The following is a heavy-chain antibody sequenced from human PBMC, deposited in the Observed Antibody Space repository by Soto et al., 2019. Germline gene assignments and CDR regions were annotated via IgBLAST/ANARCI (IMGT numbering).Heavy chain of an antibody. Sequence: GGSLRLSCAASGFTFSSYWMHWVRQAPGKGLVWVSRINSDGSGTTYADSVKGRFTISRDNAKNTLYLQMNSLRAEDTAVYYCARAIFGVVLDLWGKGSTVTVSS. V-gene: IGHV3-74*01. CDR3: ARAIFGVVLDL. CDR2: INSDGSGT. D-gene: IGHD3-3*01. CDR1: GFTFSSYW. J-gene: IGHJ6*04.